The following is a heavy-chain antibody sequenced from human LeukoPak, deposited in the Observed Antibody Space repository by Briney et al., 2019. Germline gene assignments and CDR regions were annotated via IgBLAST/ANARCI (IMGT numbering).Heavy chain of an antibody. CDR3: ASSTYSRYYFDY. CDR2: INPNSGGT. D-gene: IGHD2-21*01. Sequence: GASVKVSCKASVYTFTGYYMHWVRQAPAQGLEWMGWINPNSGGTNYAQKFQGRVTMTRDTSISTAYMELSRLRSDDTAVYYCASSTYSRYYFDYWGQGTLVTVSS. J-gene: IGHJ4*02. V-gene: IGHV1-2*02. CDR1: VYTFTGYY.